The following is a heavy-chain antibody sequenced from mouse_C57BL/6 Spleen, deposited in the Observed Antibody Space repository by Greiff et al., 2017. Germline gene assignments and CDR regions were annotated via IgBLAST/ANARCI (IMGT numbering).Heavy chain of an antibody. CDR2: IDPSDSAT. V-gene: IGHV1-52*01. D-gene: IGHD2-5*01. J-gene: IGHJ1*03. Sequence: QVQLQQPGAELVRTGSSVKLSCKASGYTFTSYWMHWVKQRPIQGLEWIGNIDPSDSATHYNQKFKDKATLTVDKSSSTAYMQLSSLTSEDSAVYYCARRAYSNHWYFDVWGTGTTVTVSS. CDR1: GYTFTSYW. CDR3: ARRAYSNHWYFDV.